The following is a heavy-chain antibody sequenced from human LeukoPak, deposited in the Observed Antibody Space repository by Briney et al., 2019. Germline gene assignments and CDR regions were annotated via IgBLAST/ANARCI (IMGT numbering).Heavy chain of an antibody. D-gene: IGHD5-24*01. CDR1: GGTFSSYA. CDR2: IIPILGIA. V-gene: IGHV1-69*04. CDR3: ARAEVEMATSFDY. J-gene: IGHJ4*02. Sequence: ASVKVSCKASGGTFSSYAISWVRQPPGQGLEWMGRIIPILGIANYAQKFQGRVTITADKSTSTAYMELSSLRSEDTAVYYCARAEVEMATSFDYWGQGTLVTVSS.